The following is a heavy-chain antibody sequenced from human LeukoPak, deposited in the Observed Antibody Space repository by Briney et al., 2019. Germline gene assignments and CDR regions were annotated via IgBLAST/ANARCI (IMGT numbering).Heavy chain of an antibody. D-gene: IGHD2-2*01. J-gene: IGHJ4*02. V-gene: IGHV3-23*01. CDR2: ICGRGGSA. CDR3: ARSQGASCYDGIDY. Sequence: GGSLRLSCAASGFTSSDYTMNWVRQSPGKGLEWVSVICGRGGSAYYADSVKGRLTISRDDSKNTLNLQMNSLSAEDTAVYFCARSQGASCYDGIDYWGQGPLVSVSS. CDR1: GFTSSDYT.